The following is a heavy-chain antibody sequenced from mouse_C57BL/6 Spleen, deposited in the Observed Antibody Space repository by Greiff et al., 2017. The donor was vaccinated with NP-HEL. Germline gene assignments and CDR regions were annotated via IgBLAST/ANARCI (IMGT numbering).Heavy chain of an antibody. CDR2: INPNNGGT. D-gene: IGHD2-2*01. CDR3: ARGGMVTAHFDY. V-gene: IGHV1-18*01. Sequence: EVQLQQSGPELVKPGASVKIPCKASGYTFTDYNMDWVKQSHGKSLEWIGDINPNNGGTIYNQKFKGKATLTVDKSSSTAYMELRSLTSEDTAVYYCARGGMVTAHFDYWGQGTTLTVSS. CDR1: GYTFTDYN. J-gene: IGHJ2*01.